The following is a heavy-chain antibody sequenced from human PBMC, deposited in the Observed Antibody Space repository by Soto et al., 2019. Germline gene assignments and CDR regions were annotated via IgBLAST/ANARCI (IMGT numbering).Heavy chain of an antibody. CDR2: IYYSGST. D-gene: IGHD1-7*01. CDR3: ARDSGYNWNYGNWFDP. J-gene: IGHJ5*02. V-gene: IGHV4-31*03. Sequence: SETLSLTCTVSGGSISSGGYYWSWIRQHPGKGLEWIGYIYYSGSTYYNPSLKSRVTISVDTSKNQFSLKLSSVTAADTAVYYCARDSGYNWNYGNWFDPWAREPWSPSPQ. CDR1: GGSISSGGYY.